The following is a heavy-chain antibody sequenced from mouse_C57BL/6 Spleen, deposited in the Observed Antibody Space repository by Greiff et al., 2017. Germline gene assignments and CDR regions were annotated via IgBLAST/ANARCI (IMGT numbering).Heavy chain of an antibody. CDR1: GYSFTGYY. D-gene: IGHD1-1*01. J-gene: IGHJ1*03. Sequence: EVQLVESGPELVKPGASVKISCKASGYSFTGYYMNWVKQSPEKSLEWIGEINPSTGGTTYNQKFKAKATLTVDKSSSTAYMQLKILTSEDSAVYYCARRKGYYGSSYQYFDVWGTGTTVTVSS. CDR2: INPSTGGT. V-gene: IGHV1-42*01. CDR3: ARRKGYYGSSYQYFDV.